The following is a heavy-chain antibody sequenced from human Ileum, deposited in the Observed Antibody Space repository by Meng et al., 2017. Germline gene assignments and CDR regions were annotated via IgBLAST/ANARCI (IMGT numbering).Heavy chain of an antibody. Sequence: QVQLQEAGPGLVRPSGTLSLTCAVSSGSISSNTYWSWVRQPPGKGLEWIGQISHSESAYYNPSLKSRVTMSVDKSKSQFSLMLTSVTAADTAIYYCARHGGYSQDFWGQGTLVTVSS. CDR2: ISHSESA. D-gene: IGHD4-23*01. CDR3: ARHGGYSQDF. CDR1: SGSISSNTY. J-gene: IGHJ4*02. V-gene: IGHV4-4*02.